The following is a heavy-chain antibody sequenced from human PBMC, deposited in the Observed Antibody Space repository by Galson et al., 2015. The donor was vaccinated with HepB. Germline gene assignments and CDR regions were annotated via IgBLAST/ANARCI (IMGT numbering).Heavy chain of an antibody. Sequence: SLRHSCAAPGFTFSSYWMSWVRQAPGKGLEWVANIKQDGSQKYYVDSVKGRFTISRDNAKNSLYLQMNSLGAEDTAVYYCARYGSAIGDCWGQGTLVTVSS. CDR3: ARYGSAIGDC. CDR1: GFTFSSYW. V-gene: IGHV3-7*03. D-gene: IGHD4-17*01. J-gene: IGHJ4*02. CDR2: IKQDGSQK.